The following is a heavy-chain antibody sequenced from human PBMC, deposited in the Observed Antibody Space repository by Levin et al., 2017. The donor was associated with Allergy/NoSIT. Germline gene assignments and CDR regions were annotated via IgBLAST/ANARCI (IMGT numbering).Heavy chain of an antibody. CDR3: ARGGCSSTSCLDN. CDR1: GFTFSKFY. D-gene: IGHD2-2*01. CDR2: VFSDGSIT. V-gene: IGHV3-74*01. Sequence: PGGSLRLSCAASGFTFSKFYMHWVRQAPGKGLVWVSRVFSDGSITDYADSVKGRFTISRDNARNTLYLQMNSLRAEDTAVYYCARGGCSSTSCLDNWGQGILVTVSS. J-gene: IGHJ4*02.